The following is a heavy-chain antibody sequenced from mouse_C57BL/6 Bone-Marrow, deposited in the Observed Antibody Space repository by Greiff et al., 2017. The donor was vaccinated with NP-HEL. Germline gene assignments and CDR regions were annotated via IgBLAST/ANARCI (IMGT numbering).Heavy chain of an antibody. Sequence: EVKLQESGAELVRPGASVKLSCTASGFNIKDYYMHWVKQRPEQGLEWIGRIDPEDGDTEYAPKFQGKATMTADTSSNTAYLQLSSLTSEDTAVYYCTTDYYGSSFYWYFDVWGTGTTVTVSS. CDR2: IDPEDGDT. CDR1: GFNIKDYY. D-gene: IGHD1-1*01. CDR3: TTDYYGSSFYWYFDV. V-gene: IGHV14-1*01. J-gene: IGHJ1*03.